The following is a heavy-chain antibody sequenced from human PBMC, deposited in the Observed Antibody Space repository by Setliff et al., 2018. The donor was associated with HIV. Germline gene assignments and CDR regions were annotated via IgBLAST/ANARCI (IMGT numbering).Heavy chain of an antibody. CDR2: MNPNSGNT. V-gene: IGHV1-8*02. CDR3: ARGLRQNRSNSDVFDV. J-gene: IGHJ3*01. D-gene: IGHD4-4*01. Sequence: ASVKVSCKASGYTFTTYDINWVRQATGQGLEWMGWMNPNSGNTGYAERFQGRVTMTRDTSISTVYMELTSLRSEDMAVYYCARGLRQNRSNSDVFDVLGQGTVVTVSS. CDR1: GYTFTTYD.